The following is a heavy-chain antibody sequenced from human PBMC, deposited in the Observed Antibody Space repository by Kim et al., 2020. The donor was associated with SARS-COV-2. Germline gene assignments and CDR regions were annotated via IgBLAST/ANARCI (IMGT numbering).Heavy chain of an antibody. Sequence: GGSLRLSCSASGFIFSDYGMHWVRQAPGKGLEWVAVIWYNGSNKYYADSVKGRFTISRDNSKNTLYLQMNSLRVEDTAVYYCVSSRHYYGSGSSDLYGMDVWGEGTTGTVSP. J-gene: IGHJ6*04. CDR2: IWYNGSNK. CDR1: GFIFSDYG. V-gene: IGHV3-33*08. CDR3: VSSRHYYGSGSSDLYGMDV. D-gene: IGHD3-10*01.